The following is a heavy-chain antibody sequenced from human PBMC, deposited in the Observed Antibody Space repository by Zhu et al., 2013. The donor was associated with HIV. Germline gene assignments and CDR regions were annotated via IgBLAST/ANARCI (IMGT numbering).Heavy chain of an antibody. J-gene: IGHJ4*02. Sequence: QVQLQQWGAGLLKPSETLSLTCAVYVGPSVTTTGAGSVSPREGAGVDWGINHVGTTNHNPSLKSRVTISVDTSKNQFSLKVSSVTAADTAVYYCARGPSFYLYDGSGSLDYWGQGTLVTVSS. CDR3: ARGPSFYLYDGSGSLDY. CDR1: VGPSVTTT. CDR2: NHVGTT. V-gene: IGHV4-34*01. D-gene: IGHD3-22*01.